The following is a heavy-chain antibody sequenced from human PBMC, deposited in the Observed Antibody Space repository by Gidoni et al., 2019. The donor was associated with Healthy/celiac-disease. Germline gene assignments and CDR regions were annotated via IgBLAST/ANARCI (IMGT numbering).Heavy chain of an antibody. Sequence: QVQLVESGGGVVQPGRSLRLSCAASGFTFSSYGMHWVRQAPGKGLEWVAVIWYDGSNKYYADSVKGRFTISRDNSKNTLYLQMNSLRAEDTAVYYCARLRGYSYALDYWGQGTLVTVSS. V-gene: IGHV3-33*01. CDR2: IWYDGSNK. D-gene: IGHD5-18*01. J-gene: IGHJ4*02. CDR1: GFTFSSYG. CDR3: ARLRGYSYALDY.